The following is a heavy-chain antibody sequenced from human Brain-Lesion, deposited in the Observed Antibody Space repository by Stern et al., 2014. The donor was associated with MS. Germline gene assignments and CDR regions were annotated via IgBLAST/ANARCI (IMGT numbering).Heavy chain of an antibody. CDR2: IWPGDSDT. CDR1: GYRFTSNW. CDR3: ARRGDSSSSGFDY. Sequence: EDQLVASGAEVKKPGESLKISCKGSGYRFTSNWIGWVRQMPGKVLEWMGIIWPGDSDTRYSPSFQGQVTISADKSISTAYLQWSSLQASDTAMYYCARRGDSSSSGFDYWGQGTLVIVSS. J-gene: IGHJ4*02. V-gene: IGHV5-51*01. D-gene: IGHD6-6*01.